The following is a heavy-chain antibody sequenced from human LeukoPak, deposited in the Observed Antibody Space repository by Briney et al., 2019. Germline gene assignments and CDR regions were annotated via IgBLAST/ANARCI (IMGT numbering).Heavy chain of an antibody. V-gene: IGHV4-39*07. CDR3: AREGLATMIRGVIPY. CDR1: GGSISSSSYY. Sequence: SETLSLTCTVSGGSISSSSYYWGWIRQPPGKGLEWIGSIYYSGSTYYNASLKSRVTISADTSKNQFSLKLTSVTAADTAVYYCAREGLATMIRGVIPYWGQGTLVTVSS. D-gene: IGHD3-10*01. J-gene: IGHJ4*02. CDR2: IYYSGST.